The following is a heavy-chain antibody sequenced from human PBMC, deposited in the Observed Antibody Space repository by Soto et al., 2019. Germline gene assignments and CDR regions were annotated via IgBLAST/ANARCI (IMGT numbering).Heavy chain of an antibody. D-gene: IGHD6-19*01. J-gene: IGHJ6*02. V-gene: IGHV3-49*03. CDR3: TRVRVRTAVAKENYYYYYSGMDV. CDR2: IRSKAYGGTT. CDR1: GFTFGDYA. Sequence: GGSLRLSCTASGFTFGDYAMSWLRQAPGKGLEWVGFIRSKAYGGTTEYAASVKGRFTISRDDSKSIAHLQMNSLKTEDTAVYYCTRVRVRTAVAKENYYYYYSGMDVWGQGTTVIVSS.